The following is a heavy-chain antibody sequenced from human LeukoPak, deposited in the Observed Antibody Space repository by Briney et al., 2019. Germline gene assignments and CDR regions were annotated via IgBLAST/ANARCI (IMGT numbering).Heavy chain of an antibody. V-gene: IGHV4-39*07. Sequence: PSETLSLTCTVSGGSISSNTYYWGWIRQPPGKGLEWIGSIYYSGSTYYNPSLKSRVTISVDTSKNQFSLKLSSVTAADTAVYYCARGVSPLESGYVKYDSSGYLDYWGQGTLVTVSS. D-gene: IGHD3-22*01. CDR1: GGSISSNTYY. CDR2: IYYSGST. J-gene: IGHJ4*02. CDR3: ARGVSPLESGYVKYDSSGYLDY.